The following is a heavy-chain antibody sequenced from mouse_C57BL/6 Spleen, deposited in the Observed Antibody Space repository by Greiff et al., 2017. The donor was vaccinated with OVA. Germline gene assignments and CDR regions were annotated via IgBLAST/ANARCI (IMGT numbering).Heavy chain of an antibody. D-gene: IGHD1-1*01. CDR1: GYTFTSYW. CDR2: IDPSDSYT. J-gene: IGHJ3*01. Sequence: VQLQQPGAELVKPGASVTLSCKASGYTFTSYWMQWVKQRPGQGLEWIGEIDPSDSYTNYNQKFKGKATLTVDTSSSTAYMQLSSLTSEDSAVYYCARSYGSRGFAYWGQGTLVTVSA. CDR3: ARSYGSRGFAY. V-gene: IGHV1-50*01.